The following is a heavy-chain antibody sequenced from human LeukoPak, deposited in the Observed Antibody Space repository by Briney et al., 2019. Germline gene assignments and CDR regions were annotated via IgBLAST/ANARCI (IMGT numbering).Heavy chain of an antibody. Sequence: GESLRISCKGSGYIFTTYWIGWVRQMPGKGLEWMGIIYPGDSDTRYSPSFQGQVTISADKSISTAYLQWSSLKASDTAMYYCARQWSSGWSFFDYWGQGTLVTVSS. V-gene: IGHV5-51*01. D-gene: IGHD6-19*01. CDR1: GYIFTTYW. J-gene: IGHJ4*02. CDR2: IYPGDSDT. CDR3: ARQWSSGWSFFDY.